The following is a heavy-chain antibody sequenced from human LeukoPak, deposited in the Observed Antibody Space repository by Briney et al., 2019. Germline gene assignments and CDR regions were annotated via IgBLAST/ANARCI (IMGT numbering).Heavy chain of an antibody. CDR3: ARAAYCGGDCYSKTFDY. CDR1: GYTFTSYY. Sequence: ALVKVSCKASGYTFTSYYMHWVRQAPGQGLEWMGIINPSGGSTSYAQKFQGRVTMTRDTSTSTVYMELSSLRSEDTAVYYCARAAYCGGDCYSKTFDYWGQGTLVTVSS. V-gene: IGHV1-46*01. CDR2: INPSGGST. D-gene: IGHD2-21*02. J-gene: IGHJ4*02.